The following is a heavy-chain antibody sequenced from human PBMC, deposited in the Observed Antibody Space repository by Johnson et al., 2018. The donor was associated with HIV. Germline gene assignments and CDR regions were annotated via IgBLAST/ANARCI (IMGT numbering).Heavy chain of an antibody. CDR2: ISYDGSNK. CDR3: ARDRGSSSGASYIFDI. J-gene: IGHJ3*02. Sequence: VRQAPGKGLEWVAVISYDGSNKHYADSVKGRFTLSRDNSKNTLYLQMNSLRAEDTAVYYCARDRGSSSGASYIFDIWGQGTMVTVSS. V-gene: IGHV3-30-3*01. D-gene: IGHD6-6*01.